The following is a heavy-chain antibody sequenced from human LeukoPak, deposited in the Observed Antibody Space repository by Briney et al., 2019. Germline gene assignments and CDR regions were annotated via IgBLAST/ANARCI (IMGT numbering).Heavy chain of an antibody. CDR1: GFTFEDYG. D-gene: IGHD2-8*01. CDR2: INWNGGSS. J-gene: IGHJ4*02. V-gene: IGHV3-20*04. CDR3: ARDLICTNGVCLYYFDY. Sequence: PGGSLRLSCAASGFTFEDYGMSWVRQAPGKGLEWVSGINWNGGSSGYADSVKGRFTISRDNAKNSLYLQMNSLRAEDTALYYCARDLICTNGVCLYYFDYWGQGTLVTVSS.